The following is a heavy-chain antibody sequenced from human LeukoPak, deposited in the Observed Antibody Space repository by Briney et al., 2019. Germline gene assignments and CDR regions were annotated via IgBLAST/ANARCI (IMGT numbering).Heavy chain of an antibody. J-gene: IGHJ4*02. CDR2: IKPDGSEK. CDR3: TKGGYSTSWYWIY. CDR1: GFTFSSYA. D-gene: IGHD2-2*01. V-gene: IGHV3-7*03. Sequence: GRSLRLSCAASGFTFSSYAMHWVRQAPGKGLEWVATIKPDGSEKYYVDSVRGRFTISRVNAENSLYLQMNSLRAEDTAVYHCTKGGYSTSWYWIYWGQGTLVTVSS.